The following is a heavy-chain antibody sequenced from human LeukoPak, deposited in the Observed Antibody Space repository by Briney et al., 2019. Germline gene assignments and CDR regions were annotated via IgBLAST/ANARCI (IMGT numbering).Heavy chain of an antibody. V-gene: IGHV3-23*01. CDR1: GFTFSSYA. D-gene: IGHD3-10*01. CDR3: VRGRGSYGWFDP. Sequence: GGSLRLSCAASGFTFSSYAMSWVRQAPGKGLEWVSAISGSGGSTYYADSVKGRFTISRDDAKNTVDLQMNSLRGEDTAVYYCVRGRGSYGWFDPWGQGTLVTVSS. J-gene: IGHJ5*02. CDR2: ISGSGGST.